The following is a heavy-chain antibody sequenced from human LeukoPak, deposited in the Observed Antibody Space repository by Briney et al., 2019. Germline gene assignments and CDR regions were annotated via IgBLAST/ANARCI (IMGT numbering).Heavy chain of an antibody. Sequence: GGSLRLSCAASGFTFSNAWMTWVRQAPGKGLEWVSLIYSGGSTYYAESVKGRFTISRHNSENTLYLQMNSLRAEDTAVYYCAGYSSAWYYFDYWGQGTLVTVSS. J-gene: IGHJ4*02. V-gene: IGHV3-53*04. CDR1: GFTFSNAW. CDR2: IYSGGST. D-gene: IGHD6-13*01. CDR3: AGYSSAWYYFDY.